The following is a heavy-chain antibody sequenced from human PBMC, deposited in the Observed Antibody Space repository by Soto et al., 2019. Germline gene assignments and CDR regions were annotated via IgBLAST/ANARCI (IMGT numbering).Heavy chain of an antibody. D-gene: IGHD1-7*01. CDR2: INPSGGST. CDR1: GYTFTSYY. CDR3: ASGAGTTRYYYYGMDV. J-gene: IGHJ6*02. V-gene: IGHV1-46*01. Sequence: QVQLVQSGAEVKKPGASVKVSCKASGYTFTSYYMHWVRQAPGQGLEWMGIINPSGGSTSYAQKFQGRVTMTRDTSTSTVYMELNSLRSEDTAVYYCASGAGTTRYYYYGMDVWGQGTTVTVSS.